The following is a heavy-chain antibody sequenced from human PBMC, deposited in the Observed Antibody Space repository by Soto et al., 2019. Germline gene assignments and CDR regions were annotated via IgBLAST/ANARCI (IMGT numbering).Heavy chain of an antibody. CDR1: GGSISSYY. D-gene: IGHD3-22*01. CDR3: ARQGDYCDSSGPTFDY. V-gene: IGHV4-59*08. Sequence: SETLSLTCTVSGGSISSYYWSWIRQPPGKGLEWIGYIYYSGSTNYNPSLKSRVTISVDTSKNQFSLKLSSVTAADTAVYYCARQGDYCDSSGPTFDYWGQGTLVTVSS. J-gene: IGHJ4*02. CDR2: IYYSGST.